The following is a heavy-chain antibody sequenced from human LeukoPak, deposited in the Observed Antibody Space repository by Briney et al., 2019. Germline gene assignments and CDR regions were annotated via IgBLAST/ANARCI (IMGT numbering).Heavy chain of an antibody. D-gene: IGHD3-10*01. V-gene: IGHV3-23*01. CDR2: ISGSGGST. CDR3: AKAEEGNFDY. Sequence: PGGSLRLSCAASGFTFSSYAMSWVRQAPGKGLEWVSAISGSGGSTYYADSVKGRFTISRANSKNTLYLQMSSLRAEDTAVYYCAKAEEGNFDYWGQGTLVTVSS. CDR1: GFTFSSYA. J-gene: IGHJ4*02.